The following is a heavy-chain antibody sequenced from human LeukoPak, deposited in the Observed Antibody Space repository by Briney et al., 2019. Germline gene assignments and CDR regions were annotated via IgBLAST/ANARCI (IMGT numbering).Heavy chain of an antibody. Sequence: SETLSLTCTVSGYSISSGYYWGWIRQPPGKGLEWIGSIYHSGSTYYNPSLKSRVTISVDTSKNQFSLKLSSVTAADTAVYYCARVVTMIVVAHNFDYWGQGTLVTVSS. CDR3: ARVVTMIVVAHNFDY. J-gene: IGHJ4*02. CDR1: GYSISSGYY. V-gene: IGHV4-38-2*02. D-gene: IGHD3-22*01. CDR2: IYHSGST.